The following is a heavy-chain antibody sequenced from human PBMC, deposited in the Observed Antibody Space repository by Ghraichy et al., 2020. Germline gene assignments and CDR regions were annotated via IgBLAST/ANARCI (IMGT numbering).Heavy chain of an antibody. D-gene: IGHD2-2*01. CDR3: AREPPYCSSTSCYGIRFDP. CDR1: GGSISSINW. V-gene: IGHV4-4*02. Sequence: SETLSLTCAVSGGSISSINWWSWVRQPPGKGLEWIGEIYHSGSTNYNPSLKSRVTISVDKSKNQFSLKLSSVTAADTAVYYCAREPPYCSSTSCYGIRFDPWGQGTLVTVSS. J-gene: IGHJ5*02. CDR2: IYHSGST.